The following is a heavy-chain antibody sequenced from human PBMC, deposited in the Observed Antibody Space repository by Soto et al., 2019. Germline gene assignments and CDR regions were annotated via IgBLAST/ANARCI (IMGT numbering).Heavy chain of an antibody. V-gene: IGHV4-59*01. CDR1: GGSMSNNY. CDR2: VFYTGST. D-gene: IGHD5-18*01. J-gene: IGHJ4*02. Sequence: QVHLQESGPGLVKPSETLSLFCNVSGGSMSNNYWTWIRQAPGTGLEWIGYVFYTGSTNYSPSLKSPVSISVDTSTKYFPLRLTSVTAAETAVYYCARSLTVTRFDQWGQGTRVTVS. CDR3: ARSLTVTRFDQ.